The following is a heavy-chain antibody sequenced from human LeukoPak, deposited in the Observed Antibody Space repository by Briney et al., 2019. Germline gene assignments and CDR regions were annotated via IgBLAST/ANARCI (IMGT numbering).Heavy chain of an antibody. CDR3: ARVYYDSSGYLSELGY. Sequence: GASVKVSCKASGYTFTSYDINWVRQATGQGLEWMGWMNPNSGNTGYAQKFQGRVTMTRNTSISTAYMELSSLRSEDTAVYYCARVYYDSSGYLSELGYWGQGTLVTVSS. V-gene: IGHV1-8*01. CDR2: MNPNSGNT. D-gene: IGHD3-22*01. CDR1: GYTFTSYD. J-gene: IGHJ4*02.